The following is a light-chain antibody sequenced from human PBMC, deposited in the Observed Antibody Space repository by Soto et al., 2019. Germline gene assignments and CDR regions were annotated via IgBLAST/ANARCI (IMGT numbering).Light chain of an antibody. J-gene: IGKJ1*01. CDR2: GAS. CDR3: QQYVSSVT. V-gene: IGKV3-20*01. CDR1: QSVDSSF. Sequence: EIVLTQSPGFLSLSPGERATLSCRASQSVDSSFFAWYQQKPGQAPRLLIYGASKRATGIPDRFSGSGSGTDFTRTISRLELEDFAVYYCQQYVSSVTFGQGTKVEIK.